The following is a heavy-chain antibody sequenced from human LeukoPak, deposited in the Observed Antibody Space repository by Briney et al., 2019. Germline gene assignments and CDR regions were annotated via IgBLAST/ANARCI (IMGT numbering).Heavy chain of an antibody. CDR1: GYTFTGYY. CDR2: INPNSGGT. CDR3: ARRGRDSNNQKIFDY. V-gene: IGHV1-2*02. D-gene: IGHD3-16*01. Sequence: GASVKVSCKASGYTFTGYYMHWVRQAPGQGLEWMGWINPNSGGTNYAQKFQGRVTMTRDTSTSTAYLQWSSLKASDTAMYYCARRGRDSNNQKIFDYWGQGTLVTVSS. J-gene: IGHJ4*01.